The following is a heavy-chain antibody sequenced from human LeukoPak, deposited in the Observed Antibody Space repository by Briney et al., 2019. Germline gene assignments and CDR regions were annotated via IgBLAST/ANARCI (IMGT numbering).Heavy chain of an antibody. CDR3: ARDVVDTAMPNFDY. CDR2: IYSGGST. Sequence: GGSLRLSCAASGFTVSSNYMSWVRQAPGKGLEWVSVIYSGGSTYYADSVKGRFTISRDNSKNTLYLQMNSLRAEDTAVYYCARDVVDTAMPNFDYWGQGTLVTVSS. V-gene: IGHV3-66*02. J-gene: IGHJ4*02. CDR1: GFTVSSNY. D-gene: IGHD5-18*01.